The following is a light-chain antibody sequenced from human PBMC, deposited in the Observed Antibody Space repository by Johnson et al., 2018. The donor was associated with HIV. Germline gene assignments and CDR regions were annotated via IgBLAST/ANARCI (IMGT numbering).Light chain of an antibody. CDR1: CSNIGNNY. V-gene: IGLV1-51*02. CDR3: GTWDSSLSAGV. J-gene: IGLJ1*01. Sequence: QSVLTQPPSVSAAPGQKVTISCSGSCSNIGNNYVSWYQQLPGTAPKLLIYENNKRPSGIPDRFSGSKSGTSATLGITGLQTGDEADYYCGTWDSSLSAGVCGTGTKVTVL. CDR2: ENN.